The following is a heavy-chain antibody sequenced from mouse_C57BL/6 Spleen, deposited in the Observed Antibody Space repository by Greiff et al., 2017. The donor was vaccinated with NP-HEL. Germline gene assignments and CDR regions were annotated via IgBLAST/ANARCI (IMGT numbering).Heavy chain of an antibody. CDR3: ARHEEAYYSNLGFFDY. CDR2: FYPGSGSI. Sequence: QVQLQQSGAELVKPGASVKLSCKASGYTFTEYTIHWVKQRSGQGLEWIGWFYPGSGSIKYNEKFKDKATLTADKSSSTVYMELSRLTSEDSAVYFCARHEEAYYSNLGFFDYWGQGTTLTVSS. D-gene: IGHD2-5*01. J-gene: IGHJ2*01. CDR1: GYTFTEYT. V-gene: IGHV1-62-2*01.